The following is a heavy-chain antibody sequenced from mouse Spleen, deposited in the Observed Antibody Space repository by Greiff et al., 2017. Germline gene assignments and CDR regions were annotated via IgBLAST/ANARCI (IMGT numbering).Heavy chain of an antibody. V-gene: IGHV1-61*01. J-gene: IGHJ2*01. CDR1: GYTFTSYW. Sequence: QVQLKQPGAELVRPGSSVKLSCKASGYTFTSYWMDWVKQRPGQGLEWIGNIYPSDSETHYNQKFKDKATLTVDKSSSTAYMQLSSLTSEDSAVYYCARRITTVVATSDYWGQGTTLTVSS. CDR2: IYPSDSET. D-gene: IGHD1-1*01. CDR3: ARRITTVVATSDY.